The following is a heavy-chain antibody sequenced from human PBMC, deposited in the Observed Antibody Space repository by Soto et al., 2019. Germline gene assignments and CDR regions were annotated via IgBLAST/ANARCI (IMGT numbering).Heavy chain of an antibody. V-gene: IGHV3-23*05. J-gene: IGHJ4*02. CDR2: IDKSGGDT. CDR3: AKHTPPRSRYF. Sequence: PGGSLRLSCAASGFTFTNYLMTWVRQAPGKGLEWVSSIDKSGGDTYYADSVKGRFTISRDNSKNTLYLQMNGLRAEDTALYYCAKHTPPRSRYFWGQATLVTVS. D-gene: IGHD2-2*01. CDR1: GFTFTNYL.